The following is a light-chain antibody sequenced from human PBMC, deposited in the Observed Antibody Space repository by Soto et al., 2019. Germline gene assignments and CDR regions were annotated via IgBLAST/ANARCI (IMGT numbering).Light chain of an antibody. J-gene: IGKJ2*01. V-gene: IGKV3-20*01. CDR2: GAS. Sequence: EIVLTQSPGTLSLSPGERATLSCRASQSVSSTYLAWYQQKPGQAPRLLIYGASNRATGIPDRFSGSGSGTDFTLTISRLEPEDFAVDYCQQYGSSPPFTFGQGTKVDIK. CDR1: QSVSSTY. CDR3: QQYGSSPPFT.